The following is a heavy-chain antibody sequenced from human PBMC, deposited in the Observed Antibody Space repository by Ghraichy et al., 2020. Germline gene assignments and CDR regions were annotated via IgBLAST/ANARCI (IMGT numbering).Heavy chain of an antibody. CDR3: ASLYYDFWSGYSDYYYYGMDV. CDR1: GFTFSSYS. J-gene: IGHJ6*02. Sequence: GGSLRLSCAASGFTFSSYSMNWVRQAPGKGLEWVSYISSSSSTIYYADSVKGRFTISRDNAKNSLYLQMNSLRAEDTAVYYCASLYYDFWSGYSDYYYYGMDVWGQGTTVTVSS. D-gene: IGHD3-3*01. V-gene: IGHV3-48*04. CDR2: ISSSSSTI.